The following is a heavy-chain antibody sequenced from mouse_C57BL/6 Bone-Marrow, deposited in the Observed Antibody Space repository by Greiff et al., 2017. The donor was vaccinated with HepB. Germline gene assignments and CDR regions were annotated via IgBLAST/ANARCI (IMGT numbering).Heavy chain of an antibody. D-gene: IGHD1-1*01. Sequence: VKLVESGAELARPGASVKLSCKASGYTFTSYGISWVKQRTGQGLEWIGEIYPRSGNTYYNEKFKGKATLTADKSSSTAYMELRSLTSEDSAVYFCAIVATVVEVYWGQGTTLTVSS. CDR1: GYTFTSYG. CDR2: IYPRSGNT. J-gene: IGHJ2*01. CDR3: AIVATVVEVY. V-gene: IGHV1-81*01.